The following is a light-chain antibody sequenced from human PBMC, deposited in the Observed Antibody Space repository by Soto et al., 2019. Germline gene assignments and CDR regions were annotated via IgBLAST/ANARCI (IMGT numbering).Light chain of an antibody. V-gene: IGKV3-11*01. Sequence: EIVLTQSPATLSLSPGERATLSCRASQSVSSYLAWYQQKPGQAPRLLIYDAANRATGIPARIGGSGSGTDFTLTISSLEAEDFAVYYCQQRSSWPWTFGQGTKVEIK. CDR2: DAA. J-gene: IGKJ1*01. CDR3: QQRSSWPWT. CDR1: QSVSSY.